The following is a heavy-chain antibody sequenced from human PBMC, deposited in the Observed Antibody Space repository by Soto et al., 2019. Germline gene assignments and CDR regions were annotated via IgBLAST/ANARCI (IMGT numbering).Heavy chain of an antibody. J-gene: IGHJ6*02. CDR3: ARGDATKIVVTTYYGMDV. CDR2: IIPVFGTA. D-gene: IGHD4-17*01. V-gene: IGHV1-69*12. Sequence: QVQLVQSGAEVKKPGSSVKVSGKASGGSLSNYGISWVRQAPGQGLEWMGGIIPVFGTANYAQKFQGRVTITADESTSIVYMDVTSLRSEDTAVYYCARGDATKIVVTTYYGMDVWGQGTTVTVSS. CDR1: GGSLSNYG.